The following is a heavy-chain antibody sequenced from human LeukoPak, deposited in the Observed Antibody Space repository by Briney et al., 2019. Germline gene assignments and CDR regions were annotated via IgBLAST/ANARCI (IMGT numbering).Heavy chain of an antibody. Sequence: GGSLRLSCAASGFTFSSYSMNWVRHAPGEGVEWVSAISGSGGSTYYTDSVKGRFTISRDNSKNTLYLQMNSLRAEDTAVYYCASERLRYFDSFFDYWGQGTLVTVSS. CDR2: ISGSGGST. J-gene: IGHJ4*02. D-gene: IGHD3-9*01. CDR1: GFTFSSYS. CDR3: ASERLRYFDSFFDY. V-gene: IGHV3-23*01.